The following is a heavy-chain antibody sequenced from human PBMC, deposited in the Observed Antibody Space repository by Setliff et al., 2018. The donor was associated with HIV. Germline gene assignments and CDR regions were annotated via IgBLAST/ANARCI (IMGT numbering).Heavy chain of an antibody. Sequence: ASVKVSCKASGYTFTSYAIHWVRRAPGQRLEWMGWINAGNGNTRYSQKFQGRVTITRDTSATTAYMELSSLRAEDTAVYYCARDPVRSDGYNFDYWGQGTLVTVSS. D-gene: IGHD5-12*01. CDR3: ARDPVRSDGYNFDY. V-gene: IGHV1-3*01. CDR1: GYTFTSYA. CDR2: INAGNGNT. J-gene: IGHJ4*02.